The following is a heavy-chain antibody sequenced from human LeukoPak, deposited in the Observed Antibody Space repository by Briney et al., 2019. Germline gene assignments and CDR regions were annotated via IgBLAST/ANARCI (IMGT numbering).Heavy chain of an antibody. D-gene: IGHD5-12*01. Sequence: GGSLRLSCAASGFTFSNYAMSWVRQAPGKGLEWVSAISGSGGSTYYADSVKGRLTISRDNSKNTLYLQMNSLRAEDTAVYYCAKFGYSGYGYFDYWGQGTLVTVSS. CDR1: GFTFSNYA. J-gene: IGHJ4*02. CDR3: AKFGYSGYGYFDY. CDR2: ISGSGGST. V-gene: IGHV3-23*01.